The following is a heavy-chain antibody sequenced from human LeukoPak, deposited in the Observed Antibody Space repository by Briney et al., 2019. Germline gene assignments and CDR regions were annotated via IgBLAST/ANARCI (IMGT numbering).Heavy chain of an antibody. CDR2: IIPIFGTA. J-gene: IGHJ4*02. D-gene: IGHD3-22*01. V-gene: IGHV1-69*13. CDR3: ASLTPYYYDSSGYDF. CDR1: GGTFSSYA. Sequence: SVKVSCKASGGTFSSYAISWVRQAPGQGLEWMGGIIPIFGTANYAQKFQGRVTITADESTSTAYVELSSLRSEDTAVYYCASLTPYYYDSSGYDFWGQGTLVTVSS.